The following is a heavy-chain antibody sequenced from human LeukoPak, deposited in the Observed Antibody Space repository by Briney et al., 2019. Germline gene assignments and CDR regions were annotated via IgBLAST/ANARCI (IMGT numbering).Heavy chain of an antibody. J-gene: IGHJ5*02. CDR2: IIPIFGTA. Sequence: ASVTVSCKASGGTFSSYAISWVRQAPGQGLEWMGGIIPIFGTANYAQKFQGRVTITTDESTSTAYMELSSLRSEDTAVYYCARDITMVRGAKYNWFDPWGQGTLVTVSS. CDR1: GGTFSSYA. V-gene: IGHV1-69*05. D-gene: IGHD3-10*01. CDR3: ARDITMVRGAKYNWFDP.